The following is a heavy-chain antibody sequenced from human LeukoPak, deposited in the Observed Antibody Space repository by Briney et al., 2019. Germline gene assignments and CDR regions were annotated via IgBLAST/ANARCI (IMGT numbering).Heavy chain of an antibody. CDR2: INHSGST. Sequence: KPSETLSLTCAVYGGSFSGYYWSWIRQPPGKGLEWIGEINHSGSTNYNPSLKSRVTISVDTSKNQFSLKLSSVTAADTAVYYCATGLYSSSWPFDYWGQGTLVTVSS. CDR3: ATGLYSSSWPFDY. D-gene: IGHD6-13*01. CDR1: GGSFSGYY. J-gene: IGHJ4*02. V-gene: IGHV4-34*01.